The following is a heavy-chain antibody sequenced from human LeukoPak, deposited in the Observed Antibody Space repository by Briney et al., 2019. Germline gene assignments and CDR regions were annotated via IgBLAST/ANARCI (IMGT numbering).Heavy chain of an antibody. J-gene: IGHJ4*02. Sequence: GESLKISCKGSGYSFTGYWIAWVRQMPGKGLEWMGIIYPGDSDTRYSPSFQGQVTISADKSISTAYLQWSSLKASDTAMYYCARRRTDDSNYFDYWGQGTLVTVSS. D-gene: IGHD3-22*01. CDR2: IYPGDSDT. V-gene: IGHV5-51*01. CDR1: GYSFTGYW. CDR3: ARRRTDDSNYFDY.